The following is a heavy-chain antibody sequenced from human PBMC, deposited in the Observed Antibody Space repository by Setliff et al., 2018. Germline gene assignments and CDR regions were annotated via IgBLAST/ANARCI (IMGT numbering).Heavy chain of an antibody. Sequence: PGGSLRLSCTTSGFNFGAYVMHWVRQAPGKGLEWVAILSYIGSTGVYTDYADSVKGRFTISRDNANNSLFLQLDSLRAEDTAVYYCARVRQSPYNWFDIWGQGTLVTVSS. CDR1: GFNFGAYV. J-gene: IGHJ5*02. CDR2: AILSYIGSTGVYT. V-gene: IGHV3-11*05. CDR3: ARVRQSPYNWFDI.